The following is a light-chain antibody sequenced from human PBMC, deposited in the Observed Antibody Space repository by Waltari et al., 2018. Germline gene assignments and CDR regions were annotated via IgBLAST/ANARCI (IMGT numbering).Light chain of an antibody. CDR1: QNINNY. J-gene: IGKJ4*01. CDR2: AAS. CDR3: QQGYRTPLT. Sequence: DIQMTQSPSSLSASVGDRVTITCRTSQNINNYLNWYQQRPGKAPKLLIYAASTLQSGAPSRFCCSGSGTDFTLTITSLQPEDFATYFCQQGYRTPLTFGGGTKVEIK. V-gene: IGKV1-39*01.